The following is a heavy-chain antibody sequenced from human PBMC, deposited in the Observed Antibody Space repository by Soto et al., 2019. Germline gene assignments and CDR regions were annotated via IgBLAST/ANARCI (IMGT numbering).Heavy chain of an antibody. J-gene: IGHJ4*02. D-gene: IGHD3-3*02. CDR2: ISSSGGTK. CDR3: ARSYHLWSPYFSFGNQRDN. V-gene: IGHV3-23*01. Sequence: EVQLLESGGGLVQPGGSLRVSCAASGFTFSTYAMTWVRQAPGKGLEWVSGISSSGGTKYYADSVRGRFSISRDNSKNTLYLQMSSLTSDDTAHYYCARSYHLWSPYFSFGNQRDNGGQGTLVAVSS. CDR1: GFTFSTYA.